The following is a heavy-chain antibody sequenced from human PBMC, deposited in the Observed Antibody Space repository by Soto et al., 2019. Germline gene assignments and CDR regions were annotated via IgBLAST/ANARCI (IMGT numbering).Heavy chain of an antibody. Sequence: QVQLQQWGAGLLKPSETLSLTCAVYGGSFSGYYWSWIRQPPGKGLEWIGEINHSGSTNYNPSLKIRVTISVDTSKNQFSLKLSSVTAADTAVYYCARGRGIAVARRWFDPWGQGTLVTVSS. CDR3: ARGRGIAVARRWFDP. J-gene: IGHJ5*02. CDR2: INHSGST. V-gene: IGHV4-34*01. D-gene: IGHD6-19*01. CDR1: GGSFSGYY.